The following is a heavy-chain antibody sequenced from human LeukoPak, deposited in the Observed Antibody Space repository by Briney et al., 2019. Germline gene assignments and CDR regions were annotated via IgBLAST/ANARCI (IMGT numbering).Heavy chain of an antibody. CDR1: GGSFSGYD. V-gene: IGHV4-34*01. J-gene: IGHJ4*02. CDR3: ARGLWIFGVVTHFDY. D-gene: IGHD3-3*01. CDR2: INHSGST. Sequence: SETLSLTCAVYGGSFSGYDWSWIRQPPGKGLEWIGEINHSGSTNYNPSLMSRVTISVEAPKNQFSLKLRSGTAADTAVYYCARGLWIFGVVTHFDYWGQGTLVTVSS.